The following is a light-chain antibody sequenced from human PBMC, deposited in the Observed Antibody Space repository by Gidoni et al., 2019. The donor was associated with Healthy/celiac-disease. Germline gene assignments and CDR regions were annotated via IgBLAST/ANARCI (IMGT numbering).Light chain of an antibody. V-gene: IGKV3-20*01. CDR1: QSVSSSY. CDR3: QQYGSSPWWT. CDR2: GAS. J-gene: IGKJ1*01. Sequence: EIVLTQSPGTLSLSPGERATLSCRASQSVSSSYLAWYQQKPGQAPRLLIYGASSRATGIPDRFSGSGSGTDFTRTISRLEPEDFAVYYCQQYGSSPWWTFGQGTKVEIK.